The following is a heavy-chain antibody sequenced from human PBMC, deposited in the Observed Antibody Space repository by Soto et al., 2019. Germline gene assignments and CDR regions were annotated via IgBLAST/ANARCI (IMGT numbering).Heavy chain of an antibody. CDR1: GYTFTSYY. CDR2: INPSGGST. D-gene: IGHD5-12*01. V-gene: IGHV1-46*01. Sequence: GASVKVSCKASGYTFTSYYMHWVRQASGQRLEWMGIINPSGGSTSYAQKFQGRVTMTRDTSTSTVYMELSSLRSEDTAVYYCASKGGYSGYDEVYYYGMDVWGQGTTVTVSS. J-gene: IGHJ6*02. CDR3: ASKGGYSGYDEVYYYGMDV.